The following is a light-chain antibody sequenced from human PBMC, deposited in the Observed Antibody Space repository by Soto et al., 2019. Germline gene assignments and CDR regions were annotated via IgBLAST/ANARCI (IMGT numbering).Light chain of an antibody. CDR1: QGISRW. CDR3: QPYESYPLT. Sequence: DIQMTPSPSSLTASVGDRVTITCRASQGISRWLAWYQQKPEKAPMSLIYAAYSLQSGVPSRFSDSGSVSDFTLTISSLQPDGFSAYDCQPYESYPLTCGGGTMVEGK. CDR2: AAY. J-gene: IGKJ4*01. V-gene: IGKV1D-16*01.